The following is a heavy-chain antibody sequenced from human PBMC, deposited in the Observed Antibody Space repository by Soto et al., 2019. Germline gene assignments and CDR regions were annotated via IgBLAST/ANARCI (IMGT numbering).Heavy chain of an antibody. CDR2: IYYSGST. J-gene: IGHJ5*02. CDR1: GGSISSGGYY. CDR3: ARGRGPLAAPTEWFDP. V-gene: IGHV4-31*03. Sequence: QVQLQESGPGLVKPSQTLSLTCTVSGGSISSGGYYWSWIRQHPGKGLEWIGYIYYSGSTYYDPSLKSRVTISVDTSKNQFSLKLSSVTAADTAVYYCARGRGPLAAPTEWFDPWGQGTLVTVSS. D-gene: IGHD2-15*01.